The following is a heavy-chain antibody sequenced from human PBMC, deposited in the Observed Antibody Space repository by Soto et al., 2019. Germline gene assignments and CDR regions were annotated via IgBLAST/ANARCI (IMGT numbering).Heavy chain of an antibody. D-gene: IGHD1-7*01. V-gene: IGHV4-34*01. CDR3: ARGRPHWGWNYGLLGEPQNKRRYYFDY. CDR2: INHSGST. CDR1: GGSFSGYY. Sequence: PSETLSLTCAVYGGSFSGYYWSWIRQPPGKGLEWIGEINHSGSTNYNPSLKSRVTISVDTSKNQFSLKLSSVTAADTAVYYCARGRPHWGWNYGLLGEPQNKRRYYFDYWGQGTLVTVSS. J-gene: IGHJ4*02.